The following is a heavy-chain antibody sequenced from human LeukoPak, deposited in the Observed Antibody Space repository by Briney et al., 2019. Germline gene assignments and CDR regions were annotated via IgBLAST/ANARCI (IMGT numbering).Heavy chain of an antibody. CDR3: ARPPYDILTGYEGAFDI. CDR1: GFTFSSYS. V-gene: IGHV3-48*01. D-gene: IGHD3-9*01. J-gene: IGHJ3*02. CDR2: ISSSSSTI. Sequence: PGGSLRLSRAASGFTFSSYSMNWVRQAPGKGLEWVSYISSSSSTIYYADSVKGRFTISRDNAKNSLYLQMNSLRAEDTAVYYCARPPYDILTGYEGAFDIWGQGTMVTVSS.